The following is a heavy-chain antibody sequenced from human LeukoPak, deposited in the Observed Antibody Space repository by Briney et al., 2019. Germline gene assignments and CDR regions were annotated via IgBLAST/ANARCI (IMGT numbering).Heavy chain of an antibody. D-gene: IGHD6-19*01. Sequence: PGGSLRLSCAASGFTVSSNYMSWVRQAPGKGLEWVSVIYSGGSTYYADSVKGRFTIPRHNSKNTLYLQMNSLRAEDTAVYYCARAPEWLIFDYWGQGTLVTVSS. V-gene: IGHV3-53*04. CDR1: GFTVSSNY. CDR3: ARAPEWLIFDY. J-gene: IGHJ4*02. CDR2: IYSGGST.